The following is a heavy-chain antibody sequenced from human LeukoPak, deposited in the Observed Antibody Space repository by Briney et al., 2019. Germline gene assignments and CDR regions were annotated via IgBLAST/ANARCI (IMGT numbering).Heavy chain of an antibody. V-gene: IGHV4-34*01. D-gene: IGHD6-13*01. CDR2: INHSGST. CDR1: GGSFSGYY. J-gene: IGHJ4*02. CDR3: ARGPYSSRAPRWANRWYFDY. Sequence: PSETLSLTCAVYGGSFSGYYWSWIRQPPGKGLEWIGEINHSGSTNYNPSLKSRVTISVDTSKNQFSLKLSSVTAADTAVYYCARGPYSSRAPRWANRWYFDYWGQGTLVTVSS.